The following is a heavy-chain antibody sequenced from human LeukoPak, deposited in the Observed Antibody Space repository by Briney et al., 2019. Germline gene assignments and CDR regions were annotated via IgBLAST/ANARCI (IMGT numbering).Heavy chain of an antibody. D-gene: IGHD2-2*01. V-gene: IGHV3-21*01. CDR2: ISSSSSYI. J-gene: IGHJ4*02. CDR1: GFTFSSHS. Sequence: GGSLRLSCAASGFTFSSHSMNWVRQAPGKGLEWVSSISSSSSYIYYADSVKGRFTISRDNAKNSLYLQMNNLRAEDTAVYYCARDSPNIVVVPAALHFDYWGQGTLVTVSS. CDR3: ARDSPNIVVVPAALHFDY.